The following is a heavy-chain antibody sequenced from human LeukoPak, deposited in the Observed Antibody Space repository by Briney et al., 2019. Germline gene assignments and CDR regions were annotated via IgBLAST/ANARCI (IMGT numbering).Heavy chain of an antibody. J-gene: IGHJ2*01. CDR3: ARDRNWGLYWYFDL. CDR2: ISSSGSTI. CDR1: GFTFSSYE. Sequence: GGSLRLSCAASGFTFSSYEMNWVRQAPGKGLEWVSYISSSGSTIYYADSVKGRFTISRDNSKNTLYLQMNSLRADDTAVYYCARDRNWGLYWYFDLWGRGTLVTVSS. D-gene: IGHD7-27*01. V-gene: IGHV3-48*03.